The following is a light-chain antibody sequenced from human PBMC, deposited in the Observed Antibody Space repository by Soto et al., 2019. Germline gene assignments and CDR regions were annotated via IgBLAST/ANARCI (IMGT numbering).Light chain of an antibody. Sequence: DLQMTQSPSSVSASVGDRVTITCRASQGISSWLAWYQQKPGKAPKLLIYAASSLQSGVPSRFSGSGTGTDFPLTVSSLQHEDFTPYYSQQDNTFPPSFGPGTKVDIK. CDR3: QQDNTFPPS. CDR1: QGISSW. CDR2: AAS. J-gene: IGKJ3*01. V-gene: IGKV1-12*01.